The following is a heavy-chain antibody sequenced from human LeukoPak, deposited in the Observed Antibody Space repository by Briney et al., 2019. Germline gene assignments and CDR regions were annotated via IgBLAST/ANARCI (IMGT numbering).Heavy chain of an antibody. D-gene: IGHD3-22*01. CDR1: GDSLSRNSGT. Sequence: PSQTLSLTCAISGDSLSRNSGTWNWIRQSPSRGLEWLGRTYYRSKWYNDYAVSLKSRITINPDTSKNQFSLQLNSVTPEDTAVYYCARLKKNRTQTRTMIVVARPSGFSASDAFDIWGQGTMVTVSS. CDR3: ARLKKNRTQTRTMIVVARPSGFSASDAFDI. V-gene: IGHV6-1*01. CDR2: TYYRSKWYN. J-gene: IGHJ3*02.